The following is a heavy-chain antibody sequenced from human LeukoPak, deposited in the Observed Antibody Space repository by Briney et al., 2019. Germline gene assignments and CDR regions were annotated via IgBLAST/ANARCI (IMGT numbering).Heavy chain of an antibody. CDR1: GYTFTSYY. CDR3: ASSHTAMVFGY. Sequence: ASVKVSCKASGYTFTSYYMHWVRQAPGQGLEWMGIINPSGGSTSYAQKFQSRVTMTRDTSTSTVYMELSSLRSEDTAVYYCASSHTAMVFGYWGQGTLVTVSS. D-gene: IGHD5-18*01. CDR2: INPSGGST. V-gene: IGHV1-46*01. J-gene: IGHJ4*02.